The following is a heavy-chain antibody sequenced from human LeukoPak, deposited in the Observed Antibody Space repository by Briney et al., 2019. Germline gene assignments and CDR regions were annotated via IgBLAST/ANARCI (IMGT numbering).Heavy chain of an antibody. CDR1: GLTFDDWG. J-gene: IGHJ6*04. CDR2: INWKGDSI. CDR3: ARFSGSYFYYGMDV. Sequence: PGGSLRLSCAASGLTFDDWGMSWVRQGPGKGLEWVSGINWKGDSIGYADSVKGRFTISRDNAKNSLYLQMNSLRAEDTAFYYCARFSGSYFYYGMDVWGKGTTVTVSS. V-gene: IGHV3-20*04. D-gene: IGHD1-26*01.